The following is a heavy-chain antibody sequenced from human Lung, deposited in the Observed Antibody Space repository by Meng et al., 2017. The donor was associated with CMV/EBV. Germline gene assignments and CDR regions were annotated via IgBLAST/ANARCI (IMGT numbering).Heavy chain of an antibody. CDR1: GYTFTGHF. D-gene: IGHD7-27*01. J-gene: IGHJ4*02. CDR3: ARDDNWGPDY. Sequence: ASXXVSCKASGYTFTGHFMHWVRQARGQGLEWMGWIQPNTGVTNYARNFQGRVTMTRDTSISTVYMELGGLRSDDTAMYYCARDDNWGPDYWGQGTLVT. CDR2: IQPNTGVT. V-gene: IGHV1-2*02.